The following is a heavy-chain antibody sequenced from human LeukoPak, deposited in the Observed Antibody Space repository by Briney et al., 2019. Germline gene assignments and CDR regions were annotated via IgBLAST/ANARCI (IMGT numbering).Heavy chain of an antibody. J-gene: IGHJ4*02. CDR3: ARHLGMSTMDY. CDR1: GGSISSSNKY. CDR2: FFYSGST. Sequence: SETLSLTCTVSGGSISSSNKYWGWIRQSPGKGLDWIGNFFYSGSTYYNPSLKSRVTISVDTSKNQFSLNLRSVTAADTAVYYCARHLGMSTMDYWGQGTLVTVSS. V-gene: IGHV4-39*01. D-gene: IGHD5/OR15-5a*01.